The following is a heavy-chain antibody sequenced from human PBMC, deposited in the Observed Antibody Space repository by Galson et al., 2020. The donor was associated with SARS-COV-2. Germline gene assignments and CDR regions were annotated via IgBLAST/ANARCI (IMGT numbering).Heavy chain of an antibody. CDR3: ARDQGLLDYYDSSGWDWYFDL. CDR1: GSTFTIHY. Sequence: ASVKVSCKASGSTFTIHYIHWVRQAPGQGLEWMGLINPSDGSTNYAQRFQGRVTMTSDTSTSTVYMEVSSLRSEDTAVYYCARDQGLLDYYDSSGWDWYFDLWGRGTLVTVSS. J-gene: IGHJ2*01. CDR2: INPSDGST. D-gene: IGHD3-22*01. V-gene: IGHV1-46*01.